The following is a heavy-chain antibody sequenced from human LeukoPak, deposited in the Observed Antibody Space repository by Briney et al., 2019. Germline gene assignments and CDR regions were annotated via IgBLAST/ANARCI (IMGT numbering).Heavy chain of an antibody. CDR2: IYYSGST. CDR1: GGSISSGDYY. J-gene: IGHJ2*01. V-gene: IGHV4-30-4*01. Sequence: SQTLSLTCTVSGGSISSGDYYWSWIRRPPGKGLEWIGYIYYSGSTYYNPSLKSRVTISVDTSKNQFSLKLSSVTAADTAVYYCARSRGYSGYDLSDWYFDLWGRGTLVTVSS. CDR3: ARSRGYSGYDLSDWYFDL. D-gene: IGHD5-12*01.